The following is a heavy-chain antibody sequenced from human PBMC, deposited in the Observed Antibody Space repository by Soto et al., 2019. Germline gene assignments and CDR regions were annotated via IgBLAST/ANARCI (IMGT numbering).Heavy chain of an antibody. V-gene: IGHV1-3*01. Sequence: ASVKVSCKASGYTFTSYGMNWVRQAPGRGLEWMGWINPGNGNTKYSQKFQGRVIIEMDTSASTAYMEVSSLRSEDTAVYYCAKGGYFDSRHYLAYWGLGTLVTVSS. CDR1: GYTFTSYG. J-gene: IGHJ4*02. D-gene: IGHD3-22*01. CDR2: INPGNGNT. CDR3: AKGGYFDSRHYLAY.